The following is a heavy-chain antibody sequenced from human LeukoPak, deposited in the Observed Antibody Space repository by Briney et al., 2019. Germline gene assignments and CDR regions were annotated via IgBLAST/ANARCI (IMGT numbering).Heavy chain of an antibody. CDR3: ARTHDSSGSRLDY. Sequence: GGSLRLSCAASGFTVSSNYMSWVRQAPGKGLEWVSVIYSGGSTYYSDSVKGRFTISRDNSKNTLYLQMNTLRAEDTAVYYCARTHDSSGSRLDYWGQGTLVTVSS. CDR1: GFTVSSNY. J-gene: IGHJ4*02. CDR2: IYSGGST. D-gene: IGHD3-22*01. V-gene: IGHV3-53*01.